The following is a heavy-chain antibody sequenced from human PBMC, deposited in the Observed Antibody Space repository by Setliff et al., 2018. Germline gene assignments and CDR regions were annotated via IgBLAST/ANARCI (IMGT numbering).Heavy chain of an antibody. Sequence: HPGGSLRLSCAASGFTFSSYSMNWVRQAPGKGLEWVANIKQDGSEKYYVDSVKGRFTISRDNAKNSLYLQMNSLRAEDTAVYYCARDPHFDSWGQGTLVT. J-gene: IGHJ4*02. V-gene: IGHV3-7*01. CDR3: ARDPHFDS. CDR1: GFTFSSYS. CDR2: IKQDGSEK.